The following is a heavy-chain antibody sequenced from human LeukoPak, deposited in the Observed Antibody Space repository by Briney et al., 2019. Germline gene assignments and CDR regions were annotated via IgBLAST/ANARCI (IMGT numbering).Heavy chain of an antibody. J-gene: IGHJ4*02. CDR2: IYYSGST. Sequence: SETLSLTCTVSGGSISSYYWSWIRQPPGKGLEWIGYIYYSGSTNYNPSLKSRVTISVDTSKNQFSLKLSSVTAADTAVYYCARSITMVRARSIDFDYWGQGTLVTVSS. D-gene: IGHD3-10*01. CDR1: GGSISSYY. V-gene: IGHV4-59*01. CDR3: ARSITMVRARSIDFDY.